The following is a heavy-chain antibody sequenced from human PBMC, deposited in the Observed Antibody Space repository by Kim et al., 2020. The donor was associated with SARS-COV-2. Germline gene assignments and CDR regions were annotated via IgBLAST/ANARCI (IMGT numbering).Heavy chain of an antibody. J-gene: IGHJ4*02. CDR2: IYYSGST. CDR1: GGSISSSSYY. Sequence: SETLSLTCTVSGGSISSSSYYWGWIRQPPGKGLEWIGSIYYSGSTYYNPSLKSRVTISVDTSKNQFSLKLSSVTAADTAVYYCARLLIGFPATPRRGHDYWGQGTLVTVSS. CDR3: ARLLIGFPATPRRGHDY. D-gene: IGHD2-15*01. V-gene: IGHV4-39*01.